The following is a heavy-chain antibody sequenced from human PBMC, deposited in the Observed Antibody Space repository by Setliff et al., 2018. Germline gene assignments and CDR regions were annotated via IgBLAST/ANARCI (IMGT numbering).Heavy chain of an antibody. Sequence: SETLSLTCTVSGGSISSYYWSWIRQPPGKGLEWIGYIYHTGSTIYNPSLKSRVTMSVDTSKNQFSLRLTSVTAADTAIYYCASRTTGPGGWFDYWGQGALVTVSS. CDR2: IYHTGST. D-gene: IGHD1-1*01. V-gene: IGHV4-59*08. J-gene: IGHJ5*01. CDR1: GGSISSYY. CDR3: ASRTTGPGGWFDY.